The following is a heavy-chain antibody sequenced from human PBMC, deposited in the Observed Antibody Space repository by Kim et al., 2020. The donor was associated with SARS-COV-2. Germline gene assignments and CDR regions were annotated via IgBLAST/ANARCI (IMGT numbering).Heavy chain of an antibody. D-gene: IGHD1-20*01. CDR3: ARRGPHNSPWYFDL. CDR1: GFTFSSYS. Sequence: GGSLRLSCAASGFTFSSYSMNWVRQAPGKGLEWVSYISSSSSTIYYADSVKGRFTISRDNAKNSLYLQMNSLRDEDTAVYYCARRGPHNSPWYFDLWGRGTLVTVSS. CDR2: ISSSSSTI. J-gene: IGHJ2*01. V-gene: IGHV3-48*02.